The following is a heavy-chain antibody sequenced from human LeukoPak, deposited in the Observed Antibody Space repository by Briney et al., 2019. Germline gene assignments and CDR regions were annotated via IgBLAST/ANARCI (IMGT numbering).Heavy chain of an antibody. V-gene: IGHV4-30-4*01. CDR3: ARLVCTSAKFYAPSHLDY. Sequence: MPSETLSLTCTVSGGAISRGGYFWTWIRQPPGKAPEWIEYTYHRGSPYYNSSLNRQVTTSVDTSKNQFSLKSSSVTAADTAVYYCARLVCTSAKFYAPSHLDYWGQGILVTVSS. D-gene: IGHD2-8*02. J-gene: IGHJ4*02. CDR1: GGAISRGGYF. CDR2: TYHRGSP.